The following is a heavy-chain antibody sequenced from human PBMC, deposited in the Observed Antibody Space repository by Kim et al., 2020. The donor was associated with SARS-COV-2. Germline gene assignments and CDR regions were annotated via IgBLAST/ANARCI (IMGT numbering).Heavy chain of an antibody. CDR1: GGSFSGYY. D-gene: IGHD1-26*01. CDR3: ARGLGGGPRGYRGLFDP. V-gene: IGHV4-34*01. J-gene: IGHJ5*02. CDR2: INHSGST. Sequence: SETLSLTCAVYGGSFSGYYWSWIRQPPGKGLEWIGEINHSGSTNYNPSLKSRVTISVDTSKNQFSLKLSSVTAADTAVYYCARGLGGGPRGYRGLFDPWGQGTLVTVSS.